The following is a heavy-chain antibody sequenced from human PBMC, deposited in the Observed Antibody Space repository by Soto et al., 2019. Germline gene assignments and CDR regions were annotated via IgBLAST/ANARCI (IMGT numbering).Heavy chain of an antibody. CDR2: ISYDVRDQ. Sequence: PWGSLRLSCASSAFTFGDYGMHGVRQAPGKGLEWVGVISYDVRDQYYADSMKGRVSISRDNSHNTLYRQMDTLRIDDTAVCYFASDPRHCRGGSCYFYLYHYGMGVWGDGITVT. V-gene: IGHV3-30*03. D-gene: IGHD2-15*01. CDR3: ASDPRHCRGGSCYFYLYHYGMGV. J-gene: IGHJ6*02. CDR1: AFTFGDYG.